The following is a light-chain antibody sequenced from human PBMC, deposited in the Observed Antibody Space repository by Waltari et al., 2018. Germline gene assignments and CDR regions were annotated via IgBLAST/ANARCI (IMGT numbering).Light chain of an antibody. V-gene: IGLV2-8*01. CDR1: SSDVGGSNY. Sequence: QSALTQPPSASGSPGQSVHISCTGTSSDVGGSNYVSCYQQHPGKAPKLMIYEVSKQPSGVPDRFSGSKSGNTASLTVSGLQAEDEADYYCSSYAGSNNFVVFGGGTKLTVL. CDR3: SSYAGSNNFVV. CDR2: EVS. J-gene: IGLJ2*01.